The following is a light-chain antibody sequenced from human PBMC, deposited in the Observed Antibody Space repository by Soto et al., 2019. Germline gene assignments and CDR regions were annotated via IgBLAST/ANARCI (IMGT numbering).Light chain of an antibody. J-gene: IGKJ4*01. V-gene: IGKV3-11*01. CDR2: DAS. Sequence: EIVLTQSPATLSLSPGERATLSCRASQSVSGCLAWYQQKPGQAPRLLIYDASNRATGIPARFSGSGSGTDFTLTISSLQSEDFAVYYCQQYTDWPLTFGGGTTVEIK. CDR3: QQYTDWPLT. CDR1: QSVSGC.